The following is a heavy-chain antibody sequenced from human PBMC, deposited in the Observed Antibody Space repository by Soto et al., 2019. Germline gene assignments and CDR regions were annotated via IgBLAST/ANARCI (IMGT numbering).Heavy chain of an antibody. CDR3: ARNLMYSSSWEGWFDP. CDR1: GDSVSSNSAS. Sequence: SQTLSLTCAISGDSVSSNSASWNLIRQSPSRGLEWLGRTYYRSKWYNDYAVSVKSRITINPDTSKNQFSLQLNSVTPEDTAVYYCARNLMYSSSWEGWFDPWGQGTLVTVYS. V-gene: IGHV6-1*01. D-gene: IGHD6-13*01. CDR2: TYYRSKWYN. J-gene: IGHJ5*02.